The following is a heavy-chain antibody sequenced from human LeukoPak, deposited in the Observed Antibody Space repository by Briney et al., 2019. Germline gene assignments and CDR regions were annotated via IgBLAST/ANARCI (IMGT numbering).Heavy chain of an antibody. CDR1: RFTFRSYG. V-gene: IGHV3-30*03. CDR3: ALIPWCSSTSCYDY. J-gene: IGHJ4*02. Sequence: PGGSLRLSCAASRFTFRSYGMHWVRQAPGKGLEWVAVISYDGSNKYYADSVKGRFTISRDNSKNTLYLQMNSLRAEDTAVYYCALIPWCSSTSCYDYWGQGTLVTVSS. D-gene: IGHD2-2*01. CDR2: ISYDGSNK.